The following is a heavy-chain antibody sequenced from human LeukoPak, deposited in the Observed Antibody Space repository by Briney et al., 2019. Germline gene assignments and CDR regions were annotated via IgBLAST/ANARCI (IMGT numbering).Heavy chain of an antibody. D-gene: IGHD4-17*01. CDR2: IYSGGST. CDR3: ARPQTTASWDAFDI. Sequence: GGSLRLSCAASGFTVSSNYMSWVRQAPGKGLEWVSVIYSGGSTYYADSVKGRFTISRDNSKNTLYLQMNSLRAEDTAVYYCARPQTTASWDAFDIWGQGTMVTVSS. J-gene: IGHJ3*02. CDR1: GFTVSSNY. V-gene: IGHV3-66*04.